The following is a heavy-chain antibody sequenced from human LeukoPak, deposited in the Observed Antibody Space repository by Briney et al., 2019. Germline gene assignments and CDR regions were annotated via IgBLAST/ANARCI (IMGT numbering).Heavy chain of an antibody. CDR3: ARDFVDRSDELELDFDY. CDR1: GYTFTGYY. J-gene: IGHJ4*02. V-gene: IGHV1-2*02. Sequence: EASVKVSCTASGYTFTGYYMHLVRQAPGQGLEWMGWINPNSGGTNYAQKFEGRVTMIRDTSISTAYMELSRLRSDATAVYYCARDFVDRSDELELDFDYWGQGTLVTVSS. D-gene: IGHD1-7*01. CDR2: INPNSGGT.